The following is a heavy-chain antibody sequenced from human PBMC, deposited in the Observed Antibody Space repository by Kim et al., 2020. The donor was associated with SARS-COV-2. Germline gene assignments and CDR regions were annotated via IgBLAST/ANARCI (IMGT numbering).Heavy chain of an antibody. J-gene: IGHJ4*02. V-gene: IGHV3-21*01. CDR1: GFTFSSYS. Sequence: GWSLRLSCAASGFTFSSYSMNWVRQAPGKGLEWISSISSSGSYIYYADSMKGRFTISRDNARASLYLQMNSLIAEDTAVYYCARVLTSGWSYFDYWGQGTLVTVSS. D-gene: IGHD6-19*01. CDR2: ISSSGSYI. CDR3: ARVLTSGWSYFDY.